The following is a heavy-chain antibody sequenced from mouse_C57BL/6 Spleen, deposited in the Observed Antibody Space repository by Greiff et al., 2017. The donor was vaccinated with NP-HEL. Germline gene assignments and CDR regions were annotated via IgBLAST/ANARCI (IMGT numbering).Heavy chain of an antibody. CDR1: GYAFTNYL. CDR2: INPGSGGT. Sequence: LVESGAELVRPGTSVKVSCKASGYAFTNYLIEWVKQRPGQGLEWIGVINPGSGGTNYNEKFKGKATLTADKSSSTAYMQLSSLTSEDSAVYFCARRDYDGDFDYWGQGTTLTVSS. CDR3: ARRDYDGDFDY. D-gene: IGHD2-4*01. J-gene: IGHJ2*01. V-gene: IGHV1-54*01.